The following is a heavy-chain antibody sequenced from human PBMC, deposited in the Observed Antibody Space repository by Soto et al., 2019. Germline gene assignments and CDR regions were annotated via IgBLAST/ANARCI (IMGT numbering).Heavy chain of an antibody. V-gene: IGHV3-30-3*01. J-gene: IGHJ5*01. CDR2: ISYDGSNK. D-gene: IGHD1-20*01. CDR1: GFTFSSYA. Sequence: ESGGGVVQPGRSLRLSCAASGFTFSSYAMHWVRQAPGKGLEWVAVISYDGSNKYYADSVKGRFTISRDNSKNTLYLQMDSLRDEDTAVYYCAKDAVPYNGKWDWFDSWGQGTLVIVSS. CDR3: AKDAVPYNGKWDWFDS.